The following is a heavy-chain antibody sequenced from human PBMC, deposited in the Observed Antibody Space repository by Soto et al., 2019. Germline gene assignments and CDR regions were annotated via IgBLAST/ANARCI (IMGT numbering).Heavy chain of an antibody. J-gene: IGHJ4*02. Sequence: PSETLSLTCAVYGGSFSGYYWSWIRQPPGKGLEWIGEINHSGSTNYNPSLKSRVTISVDTSKNQFSLKLSSVTAADTAVYYCARSSFVPRLLMYPFDSWGQGSLVTV. CDR3: ARSSFVPRLLMYPFDS. D-gene: IGHD2-8*01. CDR1: GGSFSGYY. V-gene: IGHV4-34*01. CDR2: INHSGST.